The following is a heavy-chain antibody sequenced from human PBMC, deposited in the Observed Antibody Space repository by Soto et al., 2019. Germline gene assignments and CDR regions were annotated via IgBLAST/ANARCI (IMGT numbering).Heavy chain of an antibody. CDR1: GGTFSSYD. CDR2: IIPIFGTA. D-gene: IGHD3-22*01. CDR3: ARDTNQFASSGSYVGYV. J-gene: IGHJ4*02. V-gene: IGHV1-69*01. Sequence: QVQLVQSGAEVKKPGSSVKVSCKASGGTFSSYDISWVRQATGQGLEWMGGIIPIFGTANYAQKFQGRVTITADESTSTAYMEQSSLRSEDTAVYYCARDTNQFASSGSYVGYVWGQGTLVTVSS.